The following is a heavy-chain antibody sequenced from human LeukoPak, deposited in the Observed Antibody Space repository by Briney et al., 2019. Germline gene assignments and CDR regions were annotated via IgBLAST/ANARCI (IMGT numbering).Heavy chain of an antibody. CDR3: ARDRGAGYCSGGSCYYSDRSDAFDI. CDR1: GGTFSSYA. D-gene: IGHD2-15*01. CDR2: IIPIFGTA. Sequence: SVKVSCKASGGTFSSYAISWVRQAPGQGLEWMGGIIPIFGTANYAQKFQGRVTITADESTSTAYMELSSLRSDDTAVYYCARDRGAGYCSGGSCYYSDRSDAFDIWGQGTMVTVSS. V-gene: IGHV1-69*13. J-gene: IGHJ3*02.